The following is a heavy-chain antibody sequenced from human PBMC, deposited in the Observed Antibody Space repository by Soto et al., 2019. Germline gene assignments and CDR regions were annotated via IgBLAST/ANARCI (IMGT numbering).Heavy chain of an antibody. J-gene: IGHJ4*02. V-gene: IGHV3-74*01. Sequence: GGSLRLXCAASGVTFSSYWMHWVRQVPGKGLVWLSRMNSDGTETNYADSVKGRFTISRDNAKNTLYLQMNGLRPEDTAAYYCARDLRPVDYWGQGTLVTVSS. CDR2: MNSDGTET. CDR1: GVTFSSYW. CDR3: ARDLRPVDY.